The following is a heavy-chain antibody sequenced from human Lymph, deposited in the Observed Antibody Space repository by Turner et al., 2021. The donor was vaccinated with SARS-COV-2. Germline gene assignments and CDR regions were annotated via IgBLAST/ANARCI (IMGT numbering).Heavy chain of an antibody. CDR2: ISYDGSDK. CDR3: ARDRDSSGWVDY. CDR1: GFTFSSYA. J-gene: IGHJ4*02. D-gene: IGHD3-22*01. V-gene: IGHV3-30*04. Sequence: QVQLVESGGGVVQPGRSLRLSCAASGFTFSSYAMPWVRQATGKGLEWVAFISYDGSDKYYADSVKGRFTFSRDNSKNTLYLQMNSLRAEDTAVYYCARDRDSSGWVDYWGQGTLVTVSS.